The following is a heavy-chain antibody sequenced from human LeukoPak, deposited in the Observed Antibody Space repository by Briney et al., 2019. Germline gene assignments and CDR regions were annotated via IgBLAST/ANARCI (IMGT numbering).Heavy chain of an antibody. CDR3: ARDGAQFSYYYYYMDV. J-gene: IGHJ6*03. CDR1: GFTFSTYA. Sequence: GGSLRLSCAASGFTFSTYAMHWVRQAPGKGLEYVSAISSNGGSTYYANSVKGRFTISRDNSKNTLYLQMGSLRTEDMAVYYCARDGAQFSYYYYYMDVRGKGTTVTVSS. D-gene: IGHD3-16*01. V-gene: IGHV3-64*01. CDR2: ISSNGGST.